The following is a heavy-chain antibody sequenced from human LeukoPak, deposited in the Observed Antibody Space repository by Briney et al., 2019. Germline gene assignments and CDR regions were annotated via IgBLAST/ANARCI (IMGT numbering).Heavy chain of an antibody. D-gene: IGHD2-15*01. J-gene: IGHJ4*02. V-gene: IGHV4-59*01. Sequence: SETLSLTCTVSGGSISSYYWSWIRQPPGKGLEWIGYIYYSGSTNYNPSLKSRVTISVDTSKNQFSLKLSSVTAADTAVYYCAGGVQLGYCSGGSCSYNLDYWGQGTLVTVSS. CDR3: AGGVQLGYCSGGSCSYNLDY. CDR1: GGSISSYY. CDR2: IYYSGST.